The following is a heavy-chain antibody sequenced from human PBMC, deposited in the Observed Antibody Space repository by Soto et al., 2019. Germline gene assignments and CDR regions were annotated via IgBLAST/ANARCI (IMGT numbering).Heavy chain of an antibody. CDR2: ISGSGGST. V-gene: IGHV3-23*01. Sequence: GGSLRLSCAASGFTFSSYAMSWVRQAPGKGLEWVSAISGSGGSTYYADSVKGRFTISRDNSKNTLYLQMNSLRAEDTAVYYCAKDSRPIIVVVPADAFDIWGQGTMVTVSS. CDR3: AKDSRPIIVVVPADAFDI. J-gene: IGHJ3*02. D-gene: IGHD2-2*01. CDR1: GFTFSSYA.